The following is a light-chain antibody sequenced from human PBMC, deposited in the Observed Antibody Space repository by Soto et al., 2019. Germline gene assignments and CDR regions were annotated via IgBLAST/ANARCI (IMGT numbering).Light chain of an antibody. CDR3: QQYNNWPLT. V-gene: IGKV3-15*01. Sequence: EIVMTQSPATLSVSPGERAPLSCRASQSVSSNLAWYQQQPGQAPRLLIYGASTRATGFPARFSGSGSGTEFTLTISSLQSEDFAVYYCQQYNNWPLTFGGGTKVDIK. J-gene: IGKJ4*01. CDR2: GAS. CDR1: QSVSSN.